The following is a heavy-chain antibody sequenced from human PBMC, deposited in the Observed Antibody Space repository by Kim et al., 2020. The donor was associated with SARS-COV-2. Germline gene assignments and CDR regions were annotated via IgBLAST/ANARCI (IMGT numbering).Heavy chain of an antibody. CDR3: AAEGSVAGIFGFDP. J-gene: IGHJ5*02. CDR1: GFTFSSYA. Sequence: GGSLRLSCAASGFTFSSYAMHWVRQAPGKGLEWVAVISYDGSNKYYADSVKGRFTISRDNSKNTLYLQMNSLRAEDTAVYYCAAEGSVAGIFGFDPWGQGTLVTVSS. CDR2: ISYDGSNK. D-gene: IGHD6-19*01. V-gene: IGHV3-30*04.